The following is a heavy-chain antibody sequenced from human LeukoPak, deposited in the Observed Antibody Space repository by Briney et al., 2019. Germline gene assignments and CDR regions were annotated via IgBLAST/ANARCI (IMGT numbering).Heavy chain of an antibody. V-gene: IGHV4-34*01. D-gene: IGHD3-3*01. J-gene: IGHJ5*02. CDR1: GGSFSGYY. CDR2: INHSGST. CDR3: ARGTYDFWSGYTRRYDWFDP. Sequence: KSSETLSLTCAVYGGSFSGYYWSWIRQPPGKGLEWIGEINHSGSTNYNPSLKSRVTISVDTSKNQFSLKLSSVTAADTAVYYCARGTYDFWSGYTRRYDWFDPWGQGTLVTVSS.